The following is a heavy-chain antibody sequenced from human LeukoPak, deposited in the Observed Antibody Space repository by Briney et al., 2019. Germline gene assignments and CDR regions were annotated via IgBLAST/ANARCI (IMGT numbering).Heavy chain of an antibody. CDR2: ITSNGGST. D-gene: IGHD1-26*01. CDR3: ARVRVGAQNPYFDY. CDR1: GFTFSSYS. V-gene: IGHV3-64*01. J-gene: IGHJ4*02. Sequence: QPGGSLRLSCAASGFTFSSYSMNWVRQAPGKGLEFVSTITSNGGSTYYANSVKGRFTISRDNSKNTVDLQMGSLRAEDMGVYYCARVRVGAQNPYFDYWGQGTMVTVSS.